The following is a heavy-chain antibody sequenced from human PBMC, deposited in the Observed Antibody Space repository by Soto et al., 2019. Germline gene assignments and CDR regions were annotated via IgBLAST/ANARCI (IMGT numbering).Heavy chain of an antibody. CDR3: ARSHYGGWAAWFDP. CDR2: INPGRNT. J-gene: IGHJ5*02. CDR1: GESLSGYY. D-gene: IGHD3-10*01. Sequence: QVQLQQWGAGLLKPSETLSLTCGVHGESLSGYYWTWIRQPPGRGLEWIGEINPGRNTNYYPSLKSRVTISTDTSENHFSLNLTSVTAADTAIYYCARSHYGGWAAWFDPWGQGTLVTISS. V-gene: IGHV4-34*01.